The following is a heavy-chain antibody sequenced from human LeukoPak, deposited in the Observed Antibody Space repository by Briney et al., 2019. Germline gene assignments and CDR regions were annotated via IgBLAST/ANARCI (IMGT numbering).Heavy chain of an antibody. J-gene: IGHJ5*02. CDR2: ISGSGGST. CDR3: AKDPYSSSWYNWFDP. CDR1: GFTFSSYA. Sequence: GGSLRLSCAASGFTFSSYAMSWVRQAPGKGLEWVSTISGSGGSTYSADSVKGRFTISRDNSKNTLYLQMNSLRAEDTAVYYCAKDPYSSSWYNWFDPWGQGTLVTVSS. D-gene: IGHD6-13*01. V-gene: IGHV3-23*01.